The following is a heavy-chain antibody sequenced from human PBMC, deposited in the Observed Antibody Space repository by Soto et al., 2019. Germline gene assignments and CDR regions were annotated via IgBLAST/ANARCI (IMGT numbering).Heavy chain of an antibody. J-gene: IGHJ6*02. CDR1: GYSCSSYW. CDR3: ARTSAAGKYYYGMDV. D-gene: IGHD6-13*01. V-gene: IGHV5-51*01. CDR2: IYPGDSDT. Sequence: PGESLKISCKASGYSCSSYWIGWVRQMPGKGLEWMGIIYPGDSDTRYSPSFQGQVTISADKSISTAYLQWSSLKASDTAMYYCARTSAAGKYYYGMDVWGQGTTVTVSS.